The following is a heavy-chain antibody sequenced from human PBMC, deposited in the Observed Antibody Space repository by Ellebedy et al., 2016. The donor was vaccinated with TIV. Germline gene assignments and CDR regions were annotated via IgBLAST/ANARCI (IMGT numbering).Heavy chain of an antibody. CDR1: GYTFIDYF. CDR2: INPMSGDT. CDR3: AAHGLGNYYNSNLAS. D-gene: IGHD3-10*01. Sequence: ASVKVSCXASGYTFIDYFIHWVRRVPGQGLEWMGWINPMSGDTKSAQLFQGRVTMTGDTSITTAFLELTSLTSADTAVYYCAAHGLGNYYNSNLASWGQGALVTVSS. V-gene: IGHV1-2*02. J-gene: IGHJ4*02.